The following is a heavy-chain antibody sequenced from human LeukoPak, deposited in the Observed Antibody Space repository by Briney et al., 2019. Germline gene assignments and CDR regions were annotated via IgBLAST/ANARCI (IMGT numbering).Heavy chain of an antibody. D-gene: IGHD5-18*01. CDR1: GFTFTTYW. Sequence: GGSLRLSCAASGFTFTTYWMTWVRQAPGKGLEWVSAISGSGGSTYYADSVKGRFTISRDNSKNTLYLQMNSLRAEDTAVYYCAKGDTAMVADYWGQGTLVTVSS. CDR3: AKGDTAMVADY. J-gene: IGHJ4*02. V-gene: IGHV3-23*01. CDR2: ISGSGGST.